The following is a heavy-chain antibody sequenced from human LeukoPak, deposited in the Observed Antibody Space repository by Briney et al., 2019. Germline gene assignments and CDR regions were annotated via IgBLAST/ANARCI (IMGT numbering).Heavy chain of an antibody. CDR2: ISWNSGSI. V-gene: IGHV3-9*01. J-gene: IGHJ4*02. D-gene: IGHD3-9*01. Sequence: PGGSLRLSCAASGFTFDDYAMHWVRQAPGKGLEWVSGISWNSGSIGYADSVKGRFTISRDNAKNSLYLQMNSLRAEDTALYYCAKDRKRDRYDILTGSFDYWGQGTLVTVSS. CDR1: GFTFDDYA. CDR3: AKDRKRDRYDILTGSFDY.